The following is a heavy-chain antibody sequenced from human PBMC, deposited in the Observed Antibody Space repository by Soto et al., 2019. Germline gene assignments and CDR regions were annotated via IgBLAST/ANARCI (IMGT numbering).Heavy chain of an antibody. D-gene: IGHD3-9*01. CDR2: ISYDGSNK. J-gene: IGHJ1*01. Sequence: QVQLVESGGGVVQPGRSLRLSCAASGFTFSSYAMHWVRQAPGKGLEWEAVISYDGSNKYYADFVKGRFTISRDNSKNTLYLQMNSLRAEDTAVYYCAKTTGYTKWYFQHWGQGTLVTVSS. V-gene: IGHV3-30-3*02. CDR3: AKTTGYTKWYFQH. CDR1: GFTFSSYA.